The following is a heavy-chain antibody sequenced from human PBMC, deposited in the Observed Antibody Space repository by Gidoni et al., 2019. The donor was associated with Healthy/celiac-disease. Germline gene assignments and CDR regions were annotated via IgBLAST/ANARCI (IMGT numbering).Heavy chain of an antibody. D-gene: IGHD3-10*01. CDR2: ISASKGNT. Sequence: QVQLVQYGAEVKKPGAAVKASFMASGSTFTIYGISWVRQAPGQGLEWMGWISASKGNTNNAQKLQGRVTMTTDTSTSTAYMELRSLRADDTAVYYCARDGYRGSGSNYYYYGMDVWGKGTTVTVSS. J-gene: IGHJ6*04. CDR1: GSTFTIYG. V-gene: IGHV1-18*01. CDR3: ARDGYRGSGSNYYYYGMDV.